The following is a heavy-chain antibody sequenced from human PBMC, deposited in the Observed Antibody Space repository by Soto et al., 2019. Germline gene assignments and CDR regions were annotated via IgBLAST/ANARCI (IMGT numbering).Heavy chain of an antibody. CDR2: INAGNGNT. Sequence: ASVKVSCKASGYTFTSYAMHWVRQAPGQRLEWMGWINAGNGNTKYSQKFQGRVTITRDTSASTAYMELSSLRSEDTAVYYCARESEDYDILTGYYLSRWFDPWGQGTLVTVSS. CDR3: ARESEDYDILTGYYLSRWFDP. V-gene: IGHV1-3*01. D-gene: IGHD3-9*01. CDR1: GYTFTSYA. J-gene: IGHJ5*02.